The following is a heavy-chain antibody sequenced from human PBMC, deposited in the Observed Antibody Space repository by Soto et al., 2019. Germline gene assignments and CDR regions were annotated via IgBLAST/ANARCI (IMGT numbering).Heavy chain of an antibody. J-gene: IGHJ4*02. D-gene: IGHD3-22*01. CDR2: IYQSGVT. CDR1: GDSYSISTYS. V-gene: IGHV4-30-2*01. Sequence: SETLSLTCNMSGDSYSISTYSWSWIRQPPGKALQWIGFIYQSGVTSYNPSLASRVSISLDRSKNQFSLKLSSVTAADTAVYYCAREGDYYDSSGYYPIWGQGTLVTVSS. CDR3: AREGDYYDSSGYYPI.